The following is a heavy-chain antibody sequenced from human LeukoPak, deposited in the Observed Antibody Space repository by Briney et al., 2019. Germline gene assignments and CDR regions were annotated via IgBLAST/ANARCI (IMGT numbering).Heavy chain of an antibody. Sequence: PSQTLSLTCTVSGGSISSGSYYWSWIRQPAGKGLEWIGRIYTSGSTNYNPSLKSLVTISVDTSKNQFSLKLSSVTAADTAVYYCARDLVYYDSSGYYAYYFDYWGQGTLVTVSS. V-gene: IGHV4-61*02. CDR3: ARDLVYYDSSGYYAYYFDY. CDR1: GGSISSGSYY. CDR2: IYTSGST. D-gene: IGHD3-22*01. J-gene: IGHJ4*02.